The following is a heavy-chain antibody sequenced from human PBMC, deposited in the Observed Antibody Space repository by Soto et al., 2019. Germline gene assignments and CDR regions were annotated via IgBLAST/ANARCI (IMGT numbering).Heavy chain of an antibody. CDR3: VKDESINWYSGHFRH. D-gene: IGHD6-13*01. J-gene: IGHJ1*01. CDR2: INWNSGSI. CDR1: GFTFDDYA. Sequence: DVQLVESGGGLVQPGRSLRLSCAASGFTFDDYAMHWVRKVPGKGLEWVSGINWNSGSIGYADSVKGRFAISRDNAKNPLHLQMNGLGAEDTAFYYCVKDESINWYSGHFRHWGQGTLVTVSS. V-gene: IGHV3-9*01.